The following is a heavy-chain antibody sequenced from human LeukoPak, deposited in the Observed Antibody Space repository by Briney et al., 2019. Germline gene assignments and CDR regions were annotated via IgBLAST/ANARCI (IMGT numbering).Heavy chain of an antibody. V-gene: IGHV4-61*02. Sequence: SETLSLTCTVSGGSISSGSYYWSWIRRPAGKGLEWIGRIYTSGSTNYNPSLKSRVTISVDTSKNQFSLKLSSVTAADTAVYYCARGGDYYDSSGYFPPDYWGQGTLVTVSS. CDR1: GGSISSGSYY. CDR3: ARGGDYYDSSGYFPPDY. CDR2: IYTSGST. J-gene: IGHJ4*02. D-gene: IGHD3-22*01.